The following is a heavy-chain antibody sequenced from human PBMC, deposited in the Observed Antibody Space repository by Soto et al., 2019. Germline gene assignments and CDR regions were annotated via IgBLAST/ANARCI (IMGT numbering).Heavy chain of an antibody. Sequence: QVQLQQWGAGLLKPSETLSLTCAVYGGSFSGYYWSWIRQPPGKGLEWIGEINHSGSTNYNPSLKSRVTIPVDTSKNQFSLKLSSVTAADTAVYYCARGRPVPAAKKFFDYWGQGTLVTVSS. D-gene: IGHD2-2*01. CDR3: ARGRPVPAAKKFFDY. CDR1: GGSFSGYY. V-gene: IGHV4-34*01. J-gene: IGHJ4*02. CDR2: INHSGST.